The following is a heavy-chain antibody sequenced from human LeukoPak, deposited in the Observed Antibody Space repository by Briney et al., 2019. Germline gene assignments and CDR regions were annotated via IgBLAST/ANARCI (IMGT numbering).Heavy chain of an antibody. D-gene: IGHD3-22*01. CDR2: IYSGGKT. Sequence: GGSLRLSCAASGFTVSSNYMSWVRQAPGKGLEWVSIIYSGGKTYYADSVKGRFTISRDNSKNTLYLQMNRLRTEDTAVYFCAKDYYGSSGYHFYYYYYMDVWGQGTLVTVSS. J-gene: IGHJ6*03. CDR3: AKDYYGSSGYHFYYYYYMDV. V-gene: IGHV3-53*05. CDR1: GFTVSSNY.